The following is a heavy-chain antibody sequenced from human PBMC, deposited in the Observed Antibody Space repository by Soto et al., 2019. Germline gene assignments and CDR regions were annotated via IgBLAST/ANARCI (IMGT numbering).Heavy chain of an antibody. CDR3: VTTFTAVATARFDY. V-gene: IGHV3-15*04. J-gene: IGHJ4*02. CDR2: IDSKIDADKT. D-gene: IGHD2-21*02. Sequence: EVQLVESGGGLVKPGGSLRLSCTASGFTFSKAYMNWVRQAPGKGLEWVGQIDSKIDADKTDLAAPVKGRFTLSRDDSKNTVYLQMNGLEIEDTAMYYCVTTFTAVATARFDYWGQGTLVTVSS. CDR1: GFTFSKAY.